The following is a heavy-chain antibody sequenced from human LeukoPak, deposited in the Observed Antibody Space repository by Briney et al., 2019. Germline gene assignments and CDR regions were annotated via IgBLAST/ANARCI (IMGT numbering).Heavy chain of an antibody. CDR3: ARVLEQWLSPFDY. D-gene: IGHD6-19*01. CDR2: ISSSGSTI. CDR1: GFTFSDYY. V-gene: IGHV3-11*01. Sequence: GGSLRLSCAASGFTFSDYYMSWIRQAPGKGLEWVSSISSSGSTIYYADSVKGRFTISRDNAKNSLYLQMNSLRAEDTAVYYCARVLEQWLSPFDYWGQGTLVTVSS. J-gene: IGHJ4*02.